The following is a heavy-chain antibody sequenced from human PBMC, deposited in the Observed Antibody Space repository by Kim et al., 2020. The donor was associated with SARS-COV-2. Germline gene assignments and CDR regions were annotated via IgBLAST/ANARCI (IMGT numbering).Heavy chain of an antibody. CDR3: ARRSNSCPEVFDY. J-gene: IGHJ4*02. D-gene: IGHD1-1*01. Sequence: SETLSLTCTVSGGSISGYFWNWIRQAPGKGLDWLGYIYYTGDTNYNPSLGSRLSISIDTSKNQFSLRLSSVTAADTAIYYCARRSNSCPEVFDYWGQGSL. CDR1: GGSISGYF. CDR2: IYYTGDT. V-gene: IGHV4-59*13.